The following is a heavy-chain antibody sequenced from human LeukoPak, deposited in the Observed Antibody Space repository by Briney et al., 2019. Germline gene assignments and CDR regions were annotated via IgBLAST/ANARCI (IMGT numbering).Heavy chain of an antibody. D-gene: IGHD1-26*01. Sequence: QSSETLSLTCAVYGGSFSGYYWSWVRQAPGKGLEWVANIKQDGSEKNYVDSVKGRFTISRDNAKNSLYLQMNSLRAEDTAVYYCARDEHSGSYYVIWGQGTMVTVSS. CDR3: ARDEHSGSYYVI. CDR2: IKQDGSEK. CDR1: GGSFSGYY. J-gene: IGHJ3*02. V-gene: IGHV3-7*01.